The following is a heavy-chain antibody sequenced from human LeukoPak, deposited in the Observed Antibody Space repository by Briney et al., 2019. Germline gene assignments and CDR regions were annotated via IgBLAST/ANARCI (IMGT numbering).Heavy chain of an antibody. CDR2: IYYSGST. CDR3: ARDSSGAFDI. D-gene: IGHD1-26*01. V-gene: IGHV4-59*11. CDR1: GGSISSHY. J-gene: IGHJ3*02. Sequence: SETLSLTCTVSGGSISSHYWSRIRQPPGKGLEWIGYIYYSGSTNYNPSLKSRVTISVDTSKNQFSLKVSSVTAADTAVYYCARDSSGAFDIWGQGTMVTVSS.